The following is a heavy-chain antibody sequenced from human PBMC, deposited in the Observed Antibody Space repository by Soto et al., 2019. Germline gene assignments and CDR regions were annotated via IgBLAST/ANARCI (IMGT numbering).Heavy chain of an antibody. CDR3: ARGSNTAFDP. D-gene: IGHD2-21*02. CDR1: GFNFSPYW. Sequence: EAQLVESGGGLVQPGGSLRLSCAASGFNFSPYWMHWVRQTPGKGLVWVSRINAEGNTIYADSVKGRFTISGDNAKNMLYLQMTSLRAEDTAVYFCARGSNTAFDPWGQGTLVTVSS. J-gene: IGHJ5*02. CDR2: INAEGNT. V-gene: IGHV3-74*01.